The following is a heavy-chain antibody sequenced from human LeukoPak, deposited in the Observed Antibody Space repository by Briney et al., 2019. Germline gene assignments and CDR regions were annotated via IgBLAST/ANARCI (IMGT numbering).Heavy chain of an antibody. CDR3: ARDLSASWYSLAY. Sequence: PLRSLRLSCAVSGLTFDDYGMSWVRQAPRKGLEWVSGINWDGESTGYGDSVQGRFIISRDNAENALYLQMNGLRAEDTAVYYCARDLSASWYSLAYWGRGTPVTVSS. CDR1: GLTFDDYG. V-gene: IGHV3-20*04. D-gene: IGHD6-13*01. J-gene: IGHJ4*02. CDR2: INWDGEST.